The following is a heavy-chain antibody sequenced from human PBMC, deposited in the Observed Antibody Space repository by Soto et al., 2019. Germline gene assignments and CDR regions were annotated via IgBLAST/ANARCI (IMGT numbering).Heavy chain of an antibody. J-gene: IGHJ2*01. CDR3: ARERSYSSSFFYYYLDL. CDR1: GFTVSGKKY. Sequence: DVQLVASGGGLIQPGASLRLSCAAFGFTVSGKKYVAWVRQAPGKGLEWVSALYDLDGTYYADSVKGRFTTSSDSSRTTVYLQMNSLRAEDTAVYYCARERSYSSSFFYYYLDLWGRGTLVTVSS. D-gene: IGHD6-6*01. V-gene: IGHV3-53*01. CDR2: LYDLDGT.